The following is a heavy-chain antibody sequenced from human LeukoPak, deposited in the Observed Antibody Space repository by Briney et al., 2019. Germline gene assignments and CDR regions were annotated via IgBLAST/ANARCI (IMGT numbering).Heavy chain of an antibody. Sequence: SETLSLTCNVSGASMSSNYWSWIRQPAGKGLEWMGYIYHSGNTNYSPSLESRVTMSVDESKNQFSLRVHFVSAADTAVYYCASTRRAAVAGRFDSWGQGTLVTVS. J-gene: IGHJ4*02. D-gene: IGHD6-19*01. CDR2: IYHSGNT. CDR3: ASTRRAAVAGRFDS. CDR1: GASMSSNY. V-gene: IGHV4-4*09.